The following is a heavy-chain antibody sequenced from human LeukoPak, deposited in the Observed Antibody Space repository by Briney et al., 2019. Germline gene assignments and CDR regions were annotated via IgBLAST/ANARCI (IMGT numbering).Heavy chain of an antibody. CDR2: IIPILGIA. J-gene: IGHJ4*02. CDR3: AREPHYGDPYYFDY. Sequence: SVKVSCKASGGTFSSYAISWVRQAPGQGLEWMGRIIPILGIANYAQKFQGRVTITAGKSTSTAYMELSSLRSEDTAVYYCAREPHYGDPYYFDYWGQGTLVTVSS. CDR1: GGTFSSYA. V-gene: IGHV1-69*04. D-gene: IGHD4-17*01.